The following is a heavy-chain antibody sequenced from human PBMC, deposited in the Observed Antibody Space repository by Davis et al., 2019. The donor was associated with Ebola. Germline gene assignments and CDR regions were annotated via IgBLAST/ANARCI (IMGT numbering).Heavy chain of an antibody. V-gene: IGHV6-1*01. CDR1: GDSVSRKSGA. J-gene: IGHJ5*02. CDR3: ARALEHNWFDP. Sequence: MPSETLSLTCAISGDSVSRKSGAWNWIRQSPSRGLEWLGRTYYRSKWYNEYAVSAKSRITINPDTSKNQFSLQLSSVTPEDTAVYYCARALEHNWFDPWGQGSLVTVSS. CDR2: TYYRSKWYN. D-gene: IGHD1-1*01.